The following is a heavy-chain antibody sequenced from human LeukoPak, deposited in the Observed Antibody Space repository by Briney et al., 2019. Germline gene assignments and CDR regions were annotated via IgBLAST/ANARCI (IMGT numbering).Heavy chain of an antibody. CDR1: GYTFTGYY. D-gene: IGHD6-19*01. CDR3: AREAVPGMPLDY. CDR2: INPNSGGT. V-gene: IGHV1-2*02. J-gene: IGHJ4*02. Sequence: ASVKVSCKASGYTFTGYYMHWVRQAPGQGLEWMGWINPNSGGTNYAQKFQGRVTMTRDTSISTAYMELSSLRSEDTAVYYCAREAVPGMPLDYWGQGTLVTVSS.